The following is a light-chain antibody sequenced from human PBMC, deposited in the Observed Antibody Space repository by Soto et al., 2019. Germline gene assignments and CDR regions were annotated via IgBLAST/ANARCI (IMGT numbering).Light chain of an antibody. CDR1: SSNIGSET. V-gene: IGLV1-44*01. CDR2: SNN. J-gene: IGLJ2*01. CDR3: AAWDDSLNGPV. Sequence: QAVVTQPVSASGTPGQRVTISCSGSSSNIGSETVSWYQQLPGAAPKLLIYSNNQRPSGVPDRFSGSKSGTSASLAISGLQSEDEADYYCAAWDDSLNGPVFGGGTKLTVL.